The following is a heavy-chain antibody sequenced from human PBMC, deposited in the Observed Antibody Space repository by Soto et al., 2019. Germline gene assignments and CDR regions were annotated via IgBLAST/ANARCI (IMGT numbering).Heavy chain of an antibody. J-gene: IGHJ2*01. CDR1: GIAFSGCG. CDR3: ATNIVRGPWYFEL. Sequence: QVQLVESGGGVVQPGTSLRLSCAASGIAFSGCGMFWVRQTPSKGLEWVAAISSDGRQKYYADSVKGRFTISRDNSKNTLYVPMTGLTTEYTAVYSCATNIVRGPWYFELWGRGTLVTVSS. D-gene: IGHD3-10*01. V-gene: IGHV3-30*03. CDR2: ISSDGRQK.